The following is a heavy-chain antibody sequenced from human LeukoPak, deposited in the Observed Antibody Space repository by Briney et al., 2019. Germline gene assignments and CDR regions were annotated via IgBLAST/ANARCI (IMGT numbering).Heavy chain of an antibody. CDR1: GGSFSGYY. J-gene: IGHJ3*02. D-gene: IGHD3-3*01. Sequence: PSETLSLTCAVYGGSFSGYYWSWIRQPPGKGLEWIGEINHSGSTNYNPSLKSRVTISVDTSKNQFSLKLSSVTAADTAVYYCARVHYDFRSGYPTYAFDIWGQGTMVTVSS. V-gene: IGHV4-34*01. CDR3: ARVHYDFRSGYPTYAFDI. CDR2: INHSGST.